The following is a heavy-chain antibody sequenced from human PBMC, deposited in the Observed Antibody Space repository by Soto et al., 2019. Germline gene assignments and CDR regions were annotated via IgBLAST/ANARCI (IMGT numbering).Heavy chain of an antibody. Sequence: ASVKVSCKGSGRTFRSYAISWVRQATGQGLEWMERIIPIFGTANYAQKFQGRVTITADESTSTAYMELSSLRSEDTAVYHCAGDLEAGFFDYWGQGTLVTVSA. V-gene: IGHV1-69*13. D-gene: IGHD3-3*01. J-gene: IGHJ4*02. CDR3: AGDLEAGFFDY. CDR1: GRTFRSYA. CDR2: IIPIFGTA.